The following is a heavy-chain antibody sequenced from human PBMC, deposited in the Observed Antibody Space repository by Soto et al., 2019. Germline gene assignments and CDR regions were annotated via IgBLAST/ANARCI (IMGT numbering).Heavy chain of an antibody. J-gene: IGHJ5*02. Sequence: QLQLQESGPGLVKPSETLSLTCTVSGGSISSSSYYWGWIRQPPGKGLEWIGSIYYSGITYYNPSLKSRVTISVDTSKNQFSLNLSSVTAADTAVYYCARTYSSGYGDWFDPWGQGTLVTVSS. D-gene: IGHD6-19*01. CDR3: ARTYSSGYGDWFDP. CDR2: IYYSGIT. CDR1: GGSISSSSYY. V-gene: IGHV4-39*01.